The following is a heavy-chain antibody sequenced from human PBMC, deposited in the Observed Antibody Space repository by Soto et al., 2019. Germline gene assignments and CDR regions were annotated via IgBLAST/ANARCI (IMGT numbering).Heavy chain of an antibody. CDR1: GFTFSSYA. J-gene: IGHJ4*02. V-gene: IGHV3-23*01. Sequence: GGSLRLSCAASGFTFSSYAMSWVRQAPGKGLEWVSSITGGGENTHYADSVKGRFTISRDNSKNTLSLQMNSLSVGDTAVYYCARGSYMDYWGQGTLVTVSS. D-gene: IGHD3-16*01. CDR2: ITGGGENT. CDR3: ARGSYMDY.